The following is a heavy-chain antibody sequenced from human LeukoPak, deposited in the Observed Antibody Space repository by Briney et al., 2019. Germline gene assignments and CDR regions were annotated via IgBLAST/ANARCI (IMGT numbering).Heavy chain of an antibody. J-gene: IGHJ5*02. CDR1: GCTFSTSW. V-gene: IGHV3-7*01. CDR2: INQDGSET. D-gene: IGHD2-21*02. CDR3: ARWAGRCGGDCQSEDP. Sequence: PGGALRLSCVGSGCTFSTSWMHWVRQAPGKGPEYVAYINQDGSETNYVDCVKGRFTISRDNTRNSLFLQMYSLRDENTAIYYCARWAGRCGGDCQSEDPWGLGTLVIVSS.